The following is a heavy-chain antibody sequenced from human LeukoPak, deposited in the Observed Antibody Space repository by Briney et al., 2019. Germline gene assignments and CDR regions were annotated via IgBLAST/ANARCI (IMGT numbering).Heavy chain of an antibody. D-gene: IGHD2-21*02. Sequence: GASVKVSCKASGYTFTSYDISWVRQAPGQGLEWMGGIIPIFSTANYAQKFQGRVTITADESTSTAYMELSSLRSEDTAVYYCAREPYCGGDCYSEIDAFDIWGQGTMVTVSS. CDR2: IIPIFSTA. V-gene: IGHV1-69*13. CDR3: AREPYCGGDCYSEIDAFDI. J-gene: IGHJ3*02. CDR1: GYTFTSYD.